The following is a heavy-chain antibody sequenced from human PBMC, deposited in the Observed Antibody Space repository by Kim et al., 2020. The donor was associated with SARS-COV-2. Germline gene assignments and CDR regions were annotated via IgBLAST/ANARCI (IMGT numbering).Heavy chain of an antibody. CDR3: ARATFYDFWSGNAFDI. V-gene: IGHV4-31*02. D-gene: IGHD3-3*01. J-gene: IGHJ3*02. Sequence: SLTVRGTISVDTSKDQFSLKLSSVTAADTAVYYCARATFYDFWSGNAFDIWGQGTMVTVSS.